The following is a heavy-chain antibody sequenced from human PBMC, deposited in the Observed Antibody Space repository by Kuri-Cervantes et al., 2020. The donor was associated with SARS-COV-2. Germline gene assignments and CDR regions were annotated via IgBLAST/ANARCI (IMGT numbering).Heavy chain of an antibody. V-gene: IGHV4-59*01. Sequence: SETLSPTCTVSGGSISSYYWSWIRQPPGKGLEWIGYIYYSGSTNYNPSLKSRVTISVDTSKNQFSLKLSSVTAADTAVYYCARGFNLYSSSWFSYFDYWGQGTLVTVSS. CDR2: IYYSGST. CDR1: GGSISSYY. D-gene: IGHD6-13*01. CDR3: ARGFNLYSSSWFSYFDY. J-gene: IGHJ4*02.